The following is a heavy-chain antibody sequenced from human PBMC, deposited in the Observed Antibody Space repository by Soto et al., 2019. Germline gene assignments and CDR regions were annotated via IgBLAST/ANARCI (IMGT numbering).Heavy chain of an antibody. Sequence: EVQLVESGGDLVKPGGSLRLSCAASGFPFRSSSLNWVRQAPGKGLEWVSSISSSSSYIYYADSVKGRFTISRDNAKNSLHLQMNSLRADDTAVYYCARDLGEASAIWGQGTLVTVSS. V-gene: IGHV3-21*01. CDR1: GFPFRSSS. CDR3: ARDLGEASAI. J-gene: IGHJ4*02. CDR2: ISSSSSYI. D-gene: IGHD3-10*01.